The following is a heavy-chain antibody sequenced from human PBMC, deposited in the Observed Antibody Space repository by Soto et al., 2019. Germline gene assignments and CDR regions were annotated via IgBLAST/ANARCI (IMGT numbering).Heavy chain of an antibody. D-gene: IGHD6-19*01. CDR1: GASVNRATYH. CDR3: AGDGVRSAWYFD. V-gene: IGHV4-61*01. Sequence: SETLSLTCTVSGASVNRATYHWIWIRQPPGKGLEWIGYISYSGSTNYNPSLKSRVTISADTSKNQFSLNLRSVTAADTAVYYCAGDGVRSAWYFDWGQGSLVTVS. J-gene: IGHJ4*02. CDR2: ISYSGST.